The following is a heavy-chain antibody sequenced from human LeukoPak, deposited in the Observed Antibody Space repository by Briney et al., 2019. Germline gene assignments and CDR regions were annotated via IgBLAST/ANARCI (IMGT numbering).Heavy chain of an antibody. CDR3: VRGRARAALDI. CDR1: GFTVSSTY. CDR2: IFSGGSI. J-gene: IGHJ3*02. Sequence: PGGSLRLSCAASGFTVSSTYMNWVRQAPAKGLEWVSAIFSGGSIHYADSVRGRFTISRDNSKNTLYLQMNSLRAEDTAVYYCVRGRARAALDIWGQGTLVTVSS. V-gene: IGHV3-53*01.